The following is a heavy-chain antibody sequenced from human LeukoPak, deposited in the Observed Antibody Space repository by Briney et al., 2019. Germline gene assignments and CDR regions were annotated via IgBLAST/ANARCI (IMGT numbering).Heavy chain of an antibody. CDR2: IRSKANSYAT. D-gene: IGHD6-19*01. CDR3: TTTTEQQWLDNFDY. Sequence: PGGSLRLSCAASGFTFSGSAMHWVRQASGKGLEWVGRIRSKANSYATAYAASVKGRFTISRDDSKNTAYLQMNSLKTEDTAVYYCTTTTEQQWLDNFDYWGQGTLVTVSS. CDR1: GFTFSGSA. J-gene: IGHJ4*02. V-gene: IGHV3-73*01.